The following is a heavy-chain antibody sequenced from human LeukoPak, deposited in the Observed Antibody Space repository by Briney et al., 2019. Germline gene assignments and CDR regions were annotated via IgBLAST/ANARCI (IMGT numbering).Heavy chain of an antibody. D-gene: IGHD3-16*01. CDR1: GFTFSSYS. CDR2: ISSSSSTI. V-gene: IGHV3-48*01. Sequence: QAGGSLRLSCAASGFTFSSYSMNWVRQAPGKGLEWVSYISSSSSTIYYADSVKGRFTISRDNAKNSLYLQMNSLRAEDTAVYYCARERSRGYFDYWGQGTLVTVSS. J-gene: IGHJ4*02. CDR3: ARERSRGYFDY.